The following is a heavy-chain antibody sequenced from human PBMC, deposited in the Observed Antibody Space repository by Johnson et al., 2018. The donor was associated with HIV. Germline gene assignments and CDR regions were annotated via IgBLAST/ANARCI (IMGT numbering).Heavy chain of an antibody. Sequence: QVQLVESGGGVVQPGRSLRLSCAASGFTFNTYAMHWVRQAPGTGLEWVAVISYDGSNKYYADSVKGRFTISRDNSKNTLYLQMNSLRAEDTAVYYCAKGFFELDDAFDIWGQGTMVTVSS. CDR1: GFTFNTYA. J-gene: IGHJ3*02. CDR2: ISYDGSNK. CDR3: AKGFFELDDAFDI. V-gene: IGHV3-30*04. D-gene: IGHD3/OR15-3a*01.